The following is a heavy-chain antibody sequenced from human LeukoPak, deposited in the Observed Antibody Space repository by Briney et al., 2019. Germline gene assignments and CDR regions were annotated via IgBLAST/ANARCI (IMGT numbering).Heavy chain of an antibody. Sequence: KPSETLSLTCTVSGGSISSSSYYWGWIRQPPGKGLEWIGSIYYSGSTYYNPSLKSRVTISVDTSKNQFSLKLSSVTAADTAVYYCARCTTAPDWFDPWGQGTLVTVSS. CDR3: ARCTTAPDWFDP. D-gene: IGHD4-17*01. CDR1: GGSISSSSYY. V-gene: IGHV4-39*01. CDR2: IYYSGST. J-gene: IGHJ5*02.